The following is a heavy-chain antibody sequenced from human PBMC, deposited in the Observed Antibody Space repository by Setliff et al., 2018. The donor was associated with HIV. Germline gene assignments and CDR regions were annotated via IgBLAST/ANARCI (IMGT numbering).Heavy chain of an antibody. Sequence: GGSLRLSCVASGLTFNRYWMSWVRQVPGKGLEWVSNTKYDGSESYYVDSVKGRFTISRDNAKNSLYLQMNSLRAEDTAVYYCAREGGSGYYYVNYWGQGTLVTVSS. V-gene: IGHV3-7*03. D-gene: IGHD3-22*01. J-gene: IGHJ4*02. CDR3: AREGGSGYYYVNY. CDR1: GLTFNRYW. CDR2: TKYDGSES.